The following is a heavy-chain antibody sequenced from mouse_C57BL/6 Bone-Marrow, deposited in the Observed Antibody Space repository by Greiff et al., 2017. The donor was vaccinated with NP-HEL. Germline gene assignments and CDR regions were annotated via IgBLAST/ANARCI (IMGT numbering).Heavy chain of an antibody. CDR1: GYTFTSYG. J-gene: IGHJ2*01. V-gene: IGHV1-81*01. Sequence: QVQLQQSGAELVRPGASVKLSCKASGYTFTSYGISWVKQRTGQGLEWIGEIYPRSGNTYYNEKFKGKATLTVDKSSSTAYMELRSLTAEDSAVYFCARVYDCKGVWGQGTTLTVSS. D-gene: IGHD2-3*01. CDR2: IYPRSGNT. CDR3: ARVYDCKGV.